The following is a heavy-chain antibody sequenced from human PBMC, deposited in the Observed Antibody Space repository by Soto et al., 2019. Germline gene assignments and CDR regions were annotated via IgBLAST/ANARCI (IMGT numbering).Heavy chain of an antibody. D-gene: IGHD3-3*01. V-gene: IGHV1-2*02. Sequence: ASVKVSCKASGYPFTGYYMHWVRQAPGQGLEWMGWINPNSGGTNYAQKFQGRVTMTRDTSISTAYMELSRLRSDDTAVYYCAREGTYDFWSGYYTGSYGMDVWGQGNTVTVSS. CDR2: INPNSGGT. J-gene: IGHJ6*02. CDR1: GYPFTGYY. CDR3: AREGTYDFWSGYYTGSYGMDV.